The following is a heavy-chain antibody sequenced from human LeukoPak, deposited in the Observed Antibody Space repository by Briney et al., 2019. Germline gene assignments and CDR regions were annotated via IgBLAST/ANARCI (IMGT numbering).Heavy chain of an antibody. D-gene: IGHD6-13*01. CDR2: IYPSDART. CDR3: AGTQDKLVFAYDI. Sequence: GESLKISCQASGFNFTTYWIGWLRQMPGKGLEWMGFIYPSDARTRYSPSFQGQVTMSADKSISTASIQLRSLTASDTAIYYCAGTQDKLVFAYDIWGRGTMVSVSP. J-gene: IGHJ3*02. V-gene: IGHV5-51*01. CDR1: GFNFTTYW.